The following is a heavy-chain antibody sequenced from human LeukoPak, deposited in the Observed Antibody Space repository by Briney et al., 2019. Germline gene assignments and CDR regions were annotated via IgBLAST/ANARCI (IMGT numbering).Heavy chain of an antibody. D-gene: IGHD1-26*01. V-gene: IGHV3-53*01. CDR3: ARARLACACGSHFDY. J-gene: IGHJ4*02. Sequence: GGSLRLSCAASGFTVSSNYMSWVRQAPGKVLEWVSVIYSGGSTYYADSVKGRFTISRDNSKNTLYLQMNSLRAEDTAVYYCARARLACACGSHFDYWGQGTLVTVSS. CDR1: GFTVSSNY. CDR2: IYSGGST.